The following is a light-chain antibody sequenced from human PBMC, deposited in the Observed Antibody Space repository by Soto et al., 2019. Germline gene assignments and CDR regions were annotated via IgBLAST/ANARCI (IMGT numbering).Light chain of an antibody. J-gene: IGKJ3*01. CDR1: QTVSSN. Sequence: EIVMTQSPATLSVSPGERATLSCRASQTVSSNLAWYQQKPGQAPRLLIYGASTKATGIPARYSSSGSGTDFTLTISSLQSEDLAFYYCQEYSSWPFTFGPRTKVDIK. V-gene: IGKV3-15*01. CDR2: GAS. CDR3: QEYSSWPFT.